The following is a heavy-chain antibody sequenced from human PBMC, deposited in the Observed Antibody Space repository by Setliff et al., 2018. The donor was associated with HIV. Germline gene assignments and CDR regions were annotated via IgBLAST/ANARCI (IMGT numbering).Heavy chain of an antibody. D-gene: IGHD2-2*01. V-gene: IGHV3-64*04. CDR2: ISSNGGGT. Sequence: PGGSLRLSCSASGFSFSRYAMHWVRQAPGKGLEYVSAISSNGGGTFYADSVKGRFTISRDNSKNTLFLEMNGLTTDDTGVYFCARGGLFCSTGSCYANWFDPWGQGILVTVPS. CDR1: GFSFSRYA. J-gene: IGHJ5*02. CDR3: ARGGLFCSTGSCYANWFDP.